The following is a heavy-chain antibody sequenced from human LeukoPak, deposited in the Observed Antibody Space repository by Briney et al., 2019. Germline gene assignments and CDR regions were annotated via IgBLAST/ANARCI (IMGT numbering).Heavy chain of an antibody. CDR1: GFTFSSYS. CDR3: AREVAYCGGDCPTDAFDI. Sequence: GGSLRLSCAASGFTFSSYSMNCVRQAPGKGREWVSSISSSSSYIYYADSVKGRFTISRDNAKNSLYLQMNSLRAEDTAVYYCAREVAYCGGDCPTDAFDIWGQGTMVTVSS. J-gene: IGHJ3*02. CDR2: ISSSSSYI. D-gene: IGHD2-21*02. V-gene: IGHV3-21*01.